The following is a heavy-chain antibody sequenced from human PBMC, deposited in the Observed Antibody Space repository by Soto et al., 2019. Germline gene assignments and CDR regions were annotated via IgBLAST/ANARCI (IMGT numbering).Heavy chain of an antibody. J-gene: IGHJ5*02. V-gene: IGHV4-34*01. CDR2: INHSGST. CDR3: ARGLRITMVRGVKRWFDP. D-gene: IGHD3-10*01. CDR1: GGSFSGYY. Sequence: QVQLQQWGAGLLKPSETLSLTCAVYGGSFSGYYWSWVRQPPGEGLEWIGEINHSGSTNYNPSLKSRVTISVDTSKNQFSLKLSSVTAADTAVYYCARGLRITMVRGVKRWFDPWGQGTLVTVSS.